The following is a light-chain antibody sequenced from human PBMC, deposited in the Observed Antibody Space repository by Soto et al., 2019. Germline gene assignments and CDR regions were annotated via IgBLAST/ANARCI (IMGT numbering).Light chain of an antibody. CDR2: DVS. CDR1: QSLSGRY. V-gene: IGKV3-20*01. J-gene: IGKJ1*01. Sequence: EIVLTRSPGTLYLSPGERATLSCRASQSLSGRYLAWYQQKLGQAPRLLIYDVSSRASGVPDRFSGSGSGTDFTLSISRLEPEDFAVYYCQQYGSSPTFGQGTKVDIK. CDR3: QQYGSSPT.